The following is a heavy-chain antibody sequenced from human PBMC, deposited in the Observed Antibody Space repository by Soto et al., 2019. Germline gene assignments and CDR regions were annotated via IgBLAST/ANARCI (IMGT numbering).Heavy chain of an antibody. D-gene: IGHD3-3*01. CDR3: AVRSREWLLSSNFSRPSYYHSGIDV. Sequence: SVKVSCKASGFTFTNSAVQWVRQARGQRLEWIGWIVVGSGNTNYAQKFQERVTITRDMSTSTAYMELSSLRSEDTAVYYCAVRSREWLLSSNFSRPSYYHSGIDVWGQGTTVSGSS. J-gene: IGHJ6*02. V-gene: IGHV1-58*01. CDR2: IVVGSGNT. CDR1: GFTFTNSA.